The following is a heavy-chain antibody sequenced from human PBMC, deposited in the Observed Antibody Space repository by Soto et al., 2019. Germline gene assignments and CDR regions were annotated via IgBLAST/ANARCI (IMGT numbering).Heavy chain of an antibody. J-gene: IGHJ4*02. Sequence: SETLSLTCTVSGGSISSSSYYWGWIRQPPGKGLDWIGIIYYSGSTFYNPSLKSRVTISVDTSKNHFSLKLSSVTAADTAVYYCARDPQYYDFWSGYWYYFDYWGQGTLVTVSS. CDR1: GGSISSSSYY. CDR3: ARDPQYYDFWSGYWYYFDY. D-gene: IGHD3-3*01. CDR2: IYYSGST. V-gene: IGHV4-39*02.